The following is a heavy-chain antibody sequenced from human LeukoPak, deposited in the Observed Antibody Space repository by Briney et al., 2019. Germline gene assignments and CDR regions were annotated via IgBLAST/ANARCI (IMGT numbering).Heavy chain of an antibody. CDR2: ISYVGSNK. J-gene: IGHJ6*02. D-gene: IGHD5-12*01. CDR3: ARDRSGSYYYYGMDV. CDR1: GVTFSSYA. Sequence: PGGSLRVSCAASGVTFSSYAMRWVRQAPGKGLEWVAVISYVGSNKYYAHSVKGRFTISRDKSKNTLYVHMNSRRAEDTAVYYCARDRSGSYYYYGMDVWGQGTTVTVSS. V-gene: IGHV3-30-3*01.